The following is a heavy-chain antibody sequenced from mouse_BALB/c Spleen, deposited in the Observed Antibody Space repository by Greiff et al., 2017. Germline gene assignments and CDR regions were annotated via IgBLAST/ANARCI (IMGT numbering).Heavy chain of an antibody. D-gene: IGHD1-2*01. CDR2: IWSGGST. CDR1: GFSLTSYG. CDR3: ARNFDNYGYDAMDY. Sequence: QVQLKESGPGLVQPSQSLSITCTVSGFSLTSYGVHWVRQSPGKGLEWLGVIWSGGSTDYNAAFISRLSISKDNSKSQVFFKMNSLQANDTAIYYCARNFDNYGYDAMDYWGQGTSVTVSS. J-gene: IGHJ4*01. V-gene: IGHV2-2*02.